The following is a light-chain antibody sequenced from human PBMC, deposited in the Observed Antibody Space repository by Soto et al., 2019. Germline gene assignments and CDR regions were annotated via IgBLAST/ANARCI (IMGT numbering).Light chain of an antibody. Sequence: DIVMTQSPDSLAVSLGERATINCKSSQSVLYSPNNKNHLTWYQQKPGQPPKLLIYWASTRESGVPDRFSGSGSGTDFTLTISNLQAEDVAVYYCQQYYNTPLTFGGGTKVEIK. J-gene: IGKJ4*01. V-gene: IGKV4-1*01. CDR3: QQYYNTPLT. CDR1: QSVLYSPNNKNH. CDR2: WAS.